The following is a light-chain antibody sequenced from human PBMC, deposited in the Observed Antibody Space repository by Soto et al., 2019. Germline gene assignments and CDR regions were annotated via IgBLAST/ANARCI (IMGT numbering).Light chain of an antibody. CDR2: DVS. J-gene: IGLJ1*01. CDR1: SSDVGGYNY. Sequence: HSVLSQPATVSGSPGQSITISCTGTSSDVGGYNYVSWYQQHPGKAPKLMIYDVSNRPSGVSNRFSGSKSGNTASLTISGLQAEDEADYYCSSYTSSSTLEVFGTGTKVTFL. V-gene: IGLV2-14*01. CDR3: SSYTSSSTLEV.